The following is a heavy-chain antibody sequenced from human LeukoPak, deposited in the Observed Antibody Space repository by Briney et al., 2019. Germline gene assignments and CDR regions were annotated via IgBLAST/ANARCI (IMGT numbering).Heavy chain of an antibody. V-gene: IGHV1-69*04. J-gene: IGHJ6*02. Sequence: SVKVSCKASGGTFSSYTISWVRQAPGQGLEWMGRIIPILGIANYAQKFQGRVTITADKSTSTAYMELSSLRSEDTAVYYCARDGKNGRYFDWLLNGMDVWGQGTTVTVSS. CDR3: ARDGKNGRYFDWLLNGMDV. CDR1: GGTFSSYT. D-gene: IGHD3-9*01. CDR2: IIPILGIA.